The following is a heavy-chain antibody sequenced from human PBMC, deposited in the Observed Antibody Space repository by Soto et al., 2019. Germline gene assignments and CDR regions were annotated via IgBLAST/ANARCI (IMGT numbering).Heavy chain of an antibody. V-gene: IGHV1-2*04. CDR2: INPNSGGT. Sequence: ASVKVSCKASGYTFTGYYMHWVRQAPGQGLEWMGWINPNSGGTNYAQKFQGWVTMTRDTSISTAYMELSRLRSDDTAVYYCARGGMITFGGVIDPDAFDIWGQGTMVTVSS. J-gene: IGHJ3*02. CDR1: GYTFTGYY. CDR3: ARGGMITFGGVIDPDAFDI. D-gene: IGHD3-16*02.